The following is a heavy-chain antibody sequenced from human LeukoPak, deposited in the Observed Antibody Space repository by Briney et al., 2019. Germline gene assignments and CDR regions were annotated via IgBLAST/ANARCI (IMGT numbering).Heavy chain of an antibody. Sequence: ASVTVSCKASGYTFTSYDINWVRQATGQGLEWMGWMNPNSGNTGYAQKFQGRVTMTRNTSISTAYMELSSLRSEDTAVYYCARVWWELLLYWFDPWGQGTLVTVSS. CDR1: GYTFTSYD. CDR3: ARVWWELLLYWFDP. V-gene: IGHV1-8*01. CDR2: MNPNSGNT. D-gene: IGHD1-26*01. J-gene: IGHJ5*02.